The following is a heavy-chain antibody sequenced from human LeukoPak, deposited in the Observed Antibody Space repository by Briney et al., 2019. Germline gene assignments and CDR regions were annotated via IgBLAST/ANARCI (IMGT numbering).Heavy chain of an antibody. Sequence: PGGSLRLSCAASGFTFSSYAMSWVRQAPGKGLEWVSAISGSGGSTCYADSVKGRFTISRDNSKHTLYLQMNSLRAEDTAVYYCAKRERGSYSLDYWGQGTLVTVSS. CDR2: ISGSGGST. CDR1: GFTFSSYA. V-gene: IGHV3-23*01. J-gene: IGHJ4*02. D-gene: IGHD1-26*01. CDR3: AKRERGSYSLDY.